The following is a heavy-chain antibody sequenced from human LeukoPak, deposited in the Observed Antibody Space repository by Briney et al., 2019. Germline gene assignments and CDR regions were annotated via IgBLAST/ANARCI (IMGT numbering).Heavy chain of an antibody. D-gene: IGHD3-22*01. CDR1: GGTFTNYG. CDR2: IIPILGIA. J-gene: IGHJ4*02. Sequence: ASVKVSCKASGGTFTNYGINWVRQAPGQGLEWMGRIIPILGIANYAQKFQGRVTITADKSTSTSYMELSSLRSEDTAVYYCARVSDYYDSSGYLDYWGQGTLVTVSS. V-gene: IGHV1-69*04. CDR3: ARVSDYYDSSGYLDY.